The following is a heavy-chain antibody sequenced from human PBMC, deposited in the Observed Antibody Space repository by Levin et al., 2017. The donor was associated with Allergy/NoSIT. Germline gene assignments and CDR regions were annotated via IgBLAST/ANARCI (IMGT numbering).Heavy chain of an antibody. CDR1: GFTFSGYW. CDR2: IKQDGSAK. D-gene: IGHD6-13*01. CDR3: ASESLAAAGLYGMDD. V-gene: IGHV3-7*04. J-gene: IGHJ6*02. Sequence: HPGGSLRLSCAASGFTFSGYWMNWVRRAPGKGLEWVANIKQDGSAKYYVDSVRGRFTISRDNAKNSVYLQMDSLRTEDSGVYHCASESLAAAGLYGMDDWGQGTTVTVSS.